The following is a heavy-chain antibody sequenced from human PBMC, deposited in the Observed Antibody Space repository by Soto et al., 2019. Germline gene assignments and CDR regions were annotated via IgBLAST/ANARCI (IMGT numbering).Heavy chain of an antibody. V-gene: IGHV1-18*01. CDR1: GYTFSSSS. CDR3: ARDIWGGEDV. CDR2: INVYNGDT. D-gene: IGHD7-27*01. Sequence: QVQLVQSGVEVKKPGASVKVSCKASGYTFSSSSISWVRQAPGQGLEWMGWINVYNGDTIYVQKFQGRVTMTTDTSTSTAYMELTSLTSDDTAIYYCARDIWGGEDVWGQGTTVTVSS. J-gene: IGHJ6*02.